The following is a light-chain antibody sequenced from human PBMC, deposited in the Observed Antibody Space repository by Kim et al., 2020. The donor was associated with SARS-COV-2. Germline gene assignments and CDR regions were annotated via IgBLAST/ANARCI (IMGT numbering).Light chain of an antibody. CDR3: SSYAGSNNYV. J-gene: IGLJ1*01. Sequence: GPSVTISCTGTSSDVGGYNDVSWYQQHPGTAPKLMIYEVSKRPSGVPDRFSGSKSGNTASLTVSGLQAEDEADYYCSSYAGSNNYVFGTGTKVTVL. V-gene: IGLV2-8*01. CDR2: EVS. CDR1: SSDVGGYND.